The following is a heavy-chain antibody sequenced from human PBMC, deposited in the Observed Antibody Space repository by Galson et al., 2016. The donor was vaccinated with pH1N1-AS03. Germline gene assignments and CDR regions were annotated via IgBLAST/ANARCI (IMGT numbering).Heavy chain of an antibody. CDR3: ARHASPTILSYHFDY. D-gene: IGHD2-2*01. V-gene: IGHV5-51*01. CDR1: GYLFTNYW. CDR2: FYPSDSDA. J-gene: IGHJ4*02. Sequence: QSGAEVKQPEESLRISCKTSGYLFTNYWIGWVRQMPGKGLEWMGIFYPSDSDARYSPSFQGQVTFSADKSTATAYLQWSTLKAADTAIYYCARHASPTILSYHFDYWGRGTLVTVSS.